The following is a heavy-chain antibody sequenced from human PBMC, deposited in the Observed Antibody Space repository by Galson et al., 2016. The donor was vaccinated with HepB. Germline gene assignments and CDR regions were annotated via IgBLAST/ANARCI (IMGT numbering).Heavy chain of an antibody. CDR1: EYSFTRHW. Sequence: QSGAEVKKPGQSLKISCKGSEYSFTRHWIAWVRQVPGKGLEWMGIIYPGDSDTRYSPSFQGQVTISVDKSISTAYLQWSSLKASDTAIYYCARIFTGYDSYFDYWGQGTLVTVSS. V-gene: IGHV5-51*01. D-gene: IGHD5-12*01. J-gene: IGHJ4*02. CDR3: ARIFTGYDSYFDY. CDR2: IYPGDSDT.